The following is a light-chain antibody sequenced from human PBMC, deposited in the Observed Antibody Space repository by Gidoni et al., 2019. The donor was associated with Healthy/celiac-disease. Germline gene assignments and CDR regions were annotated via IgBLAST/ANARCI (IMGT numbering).Light chain of an antibody. CDR2: DTS. CDR3: LLSYSGARVV. V-gene: IGLV7-46*01. Sequence: QAGLTQEHSLTVSPGGTVTLTCGSSTGAVTSGHYPYWFQQKPGQTPRTLIYDTSNKHSCTPARFSGSLLGGKAALTLSGAQPEDEAEYYCLLSYSGARVVFGGGTKLTVL. CDR1: TGAVTSGHY. J-gene: IGLJ2*01.